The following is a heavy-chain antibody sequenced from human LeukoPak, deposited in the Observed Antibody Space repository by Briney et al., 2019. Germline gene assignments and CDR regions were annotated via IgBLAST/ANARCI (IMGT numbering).Heavy chain of an antibody. CDR1: GGTFSSYA. J-gene: IGHJ5*02. V-gene: IGHV1-69*13. CDR3: AREIDPPLEGIAALNWFDP. D-gene: IGHD6-6*01. Sequence: GASVKVSCKASGGTFSSYAISWVRQAPGQGLEWMGGIIPIFGTANYAQKFQGRVTITADESTSTAYMELSSLRSEDTAVYYCAREIDPPLEGIAALNWFDPWGQGTLVTVSS. CDR2: IIPIFGTA.